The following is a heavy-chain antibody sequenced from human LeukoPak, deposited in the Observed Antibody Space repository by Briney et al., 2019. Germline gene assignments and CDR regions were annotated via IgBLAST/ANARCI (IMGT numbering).Heavy chain of an antibody. CDR3: AKDLATTSPFDY. Sequence: GRSLRLSCAASGFTFSNYGMHWVRQAPGKGLEWVAVISYDGKYEYYADSVKGRLSISRDNSKNTLYLQMNSLRAEDTAVYHCAKDLATTSPFDYWGQGTLVTVSS. V-gene: IGHV3-30*18. D-gene: IGHD1-1*01. CDR2: ISYDGKYE. CDR1: GFTFSNYG. J-gene: IGHJ4*02.